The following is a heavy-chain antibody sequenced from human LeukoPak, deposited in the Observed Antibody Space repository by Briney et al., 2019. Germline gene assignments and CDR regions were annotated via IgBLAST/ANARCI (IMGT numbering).Heavy chain of an antibody. J-gene: IGHJ4*02. CDR2: INWNGGST. V-gene: IGHV3-20*04. CDR1: GFTVSINY. CDR3: ARDTRGNEGYFDY. Sequence: GGSLRLSCAASGFTVSINYMSWVRQAPGKGLEWVSGINWNGGSTGYADSVKGRFTISRDNAKNSLYLQMNSLRAEDTALYYCARDTRGNEGYFDYWGQGTLVTVSS. D-gene: IGHD4-23*01.